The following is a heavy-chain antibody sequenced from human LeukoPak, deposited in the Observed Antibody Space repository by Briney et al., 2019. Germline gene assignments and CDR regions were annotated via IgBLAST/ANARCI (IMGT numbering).Heavy chain of an antibody. CDR1: GYTFTSYY. CDR2: INPTVGDT. D-gene: IGHD6-13*01. J-gene: IGHJ3*02. CDR3: ARYGFSSSWQGGWHAFDI. V-gene: IGHV1-46*01. Sequence: GASVKVSCKASGYTFTSYYMHWVRQAPGQGLGWMGIINPTVGDTIYAQKFQGRVTTTRDMSTSTVYMELSSLRSDDTAVYYCARYGFSSSWQGGWHAFDIWGQGTMVTVSS.